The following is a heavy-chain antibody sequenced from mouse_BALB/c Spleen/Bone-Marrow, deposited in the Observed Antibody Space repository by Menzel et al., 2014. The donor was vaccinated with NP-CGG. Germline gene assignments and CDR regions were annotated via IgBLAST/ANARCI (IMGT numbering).Heavy chain of an antibody. D-gene: IGHD2-5*01. CDR1: GFTFTDYY. CDR2: IRNKANGYTT. J-gene: IGHJ1*01. Sequence: EVKLMESGGGLVQPGGSLRLSCAISGFTFTDYYMSWVRHPPGKALEWLGFIRNKANGYTTEYSTSVKGRFTISRDNSQSILYLQMNTLRAEDSATYYCARDTTSNIYWYFDVWGAGTTITVSS. V-gene: IGHV7-3*02. CDR3: ARDTTSNIYWYFDV.